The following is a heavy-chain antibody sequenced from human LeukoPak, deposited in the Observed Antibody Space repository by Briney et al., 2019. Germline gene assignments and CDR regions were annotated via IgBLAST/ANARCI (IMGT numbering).Heavy chain of an antibody. CDR3: ARGRVVPATRLDY. CDR1: GFTFSNYE. CDR2: ISYDAKYK. J-gene: IGHJ4*02. V-gene: IGHV3-30*04. Sequence: PGGSLRLSCAASGFTFSNYEMNWVRQAPGKGLEWVAVISYDAKYKYYADSLKGRVTISRDNSNNTLYLQMNSLGSEDTAVYYCARGRVVPATRLDYWGRGTLVTVSS. D-gene: IGHD2-15*01.